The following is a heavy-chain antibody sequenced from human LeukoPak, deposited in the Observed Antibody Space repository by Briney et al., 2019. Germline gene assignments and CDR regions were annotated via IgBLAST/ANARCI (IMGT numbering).Heavy chain of an antibody. CDR2: IKLDGSEK. CDR1: GFTFSSYS. J-gene: IGHJ2*01. CDR3: ARDSGSEMATISLRWYFDL. Sequence: GGSLRLSCAASGFTFSSYSMNWVRQAPGKGLEWVANIKLDGSEKYYVDSVKGRFTISRDNAKNSLYLQMNSLRAEDTAVYYCARDSGSEMATISLRWYFDLWGRGTLVTVSS. D-gene: IGHD5-24*01. V-gene: IGHV3-7*01.